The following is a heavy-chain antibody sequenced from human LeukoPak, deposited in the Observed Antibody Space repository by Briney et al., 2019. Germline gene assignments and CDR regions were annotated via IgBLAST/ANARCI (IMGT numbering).Heavy chain of an antibody. CDR1: GGTFSSYA. V-gene: IGHV1-69*05. CDR3: CITMVREADY. J-gene: IGHJ4*02. CDR2: IIPIFGTA. Sequence: ASVKVSCKASGGTFSSYAISWVRQAPRQGLEWMGGIIPIFGTANYAQKFQGRVTITTDESTSTAYMELSSLRSEDTAVYYCCITMVREADYWGQGTLVTVSS. D-gene: IGHD3-10*01.